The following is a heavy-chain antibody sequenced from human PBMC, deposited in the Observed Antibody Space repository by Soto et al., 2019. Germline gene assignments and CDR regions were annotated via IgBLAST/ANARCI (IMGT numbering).Heavy chain of an antibody. J-gene: IGHJ4*02. CDR1: GFTFSGYY. CDR2: ISSSGDRT. D-gene: IGHD1-1*01. Sequence: QVQLVESGGGLVKPGGSLRLSCAASGFTFSGYYMSWIRQAPGKGLECISYISSSGDRTKYADSVKGRFTISRDNAKKSLYPQMNSLRAEDTAVYYCVRATSYHFDNWGQGTLVTVSS. V-gene: IGHV3-11*05. CDR3: VRATSYHFDN.